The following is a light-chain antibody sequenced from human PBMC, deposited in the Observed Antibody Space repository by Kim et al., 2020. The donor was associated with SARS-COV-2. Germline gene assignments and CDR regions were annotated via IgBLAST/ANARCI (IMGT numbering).Light chain of an antibody. CDR3: ATWDDSLNGWV. Sequence: QSVLTQPPSASGTSGQEITISCSGSNSNIGVNLVNWYQHFPGTAPKLLISSNSRRPAGVPDRFSGSKSGTSASLAIRGLQSEDEADYYCATWDDSLNGWVFGGGTQVTVL. CDR1: NSNIGVNL. J-gene: IGLJ3*02. CDR2: SNS. V-gene: IGLV1-44*01.